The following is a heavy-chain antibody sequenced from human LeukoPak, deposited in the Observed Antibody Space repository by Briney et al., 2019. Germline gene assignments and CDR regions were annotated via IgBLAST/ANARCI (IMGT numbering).Heavy chain of an antibody. V-gene: IGHV4-39*01. J-gene: IGHJ4*02. CDR1: GGSISSSSYY. D-gene: IGHD3-22*01. Sequence: SETLSLTCTVSGGSISSSSYYWGWIRQPPGKGLEWIGSIYYSGSTYYNPSLKSRVTISVDTSKNQFSLKLSSVTAADTAVHYCARPNDSSGYYYDPFDYWGQGTLVTVSS. CDR3: ARPNDSSGYYYDPFDY. CDR2: IYYSGST.